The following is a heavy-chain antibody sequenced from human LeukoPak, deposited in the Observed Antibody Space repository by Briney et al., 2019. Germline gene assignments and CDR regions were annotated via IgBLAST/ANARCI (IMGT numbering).Heavy chain of an antibody. CDR3: TIFKWGENWFDP. V-gene: IGHV4-59*01. J-gene: IGHJ5*02. D-gene: IGHD7-27*01. Sequence: SSETLSLTCAVSGDSISNYYCNWVRQPPGKGLEWIGYIHHSGTTNYNPSLESRVTMSLDTSKNHFSLQLSSVTAADTAVYYCTIFKWGENWFDPWGQGTLVTVSS. CDR2: IHHSGTT. CDR1: GDSISNYY.